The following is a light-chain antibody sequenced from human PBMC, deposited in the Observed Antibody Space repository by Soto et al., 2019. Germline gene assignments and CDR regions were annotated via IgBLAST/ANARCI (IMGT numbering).Light chain of an antibody. CDR1: SSDVGGYNY. CDR3: SSYTSSTTLKV. CDR2: DVS. J-gene: IGLJ2*01. Sequence: QSALTQPASVSGSPGQSITISCTGTSSDVGGYNYVSWYQQHPGKAPKLIIYDVSNRPSGVSNRISGSKSGNTASLTISGLQAEDEADYYCSSYTSSTTLKVFGGGTKLTVL. V-gene: IGLV2-14*01.